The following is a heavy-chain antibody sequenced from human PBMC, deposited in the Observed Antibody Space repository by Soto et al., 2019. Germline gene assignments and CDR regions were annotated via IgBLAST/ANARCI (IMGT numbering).Heavy chain of an antibody. J-gene: IGHJ6*02. V-gene: IGHV1-18*01. CDR3: ARDTYSYEFKHYYYYGMDV. CDR1: GYTFTSYG. CDR2: ISAYNGNT. Sequence: QVQLVQSGAEVKKPGASVKVSCKASGYTFTSYGISWVRQAPGQGLEWMGWISAYNGNTNYAQKLQGRVTMTADTSTRTAYMELRSLGSDDTAVYYCARDTYSYEFKHYYYYGMDVWGQGTTVTVSS. D-gene: IGHD3-3*01.